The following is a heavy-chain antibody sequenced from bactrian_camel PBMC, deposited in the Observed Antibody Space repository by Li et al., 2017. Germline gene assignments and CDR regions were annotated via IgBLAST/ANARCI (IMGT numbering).Heavy chain of an antibody. V-gene: IGHV3S9*01. CDR2: VDSDGTT. Sequence: HVQLVESGGDSVQAGGSLTLSCKASGYDIGSYSMGWFRQHPSGNGRQGIAAVDSDGTTTYADSSKGRFTISRDSAKNTHDLRMNSLRPEDSGMYYCAAVQDDSLNCDLQPAMYIYWGQGTQVTVS. CDR3: AAVQDDSLNCDLQPAMYIY. CDR1: GYDIGSYS. D-gene: IGHD3*01. J-gene: IGHJ4*01.